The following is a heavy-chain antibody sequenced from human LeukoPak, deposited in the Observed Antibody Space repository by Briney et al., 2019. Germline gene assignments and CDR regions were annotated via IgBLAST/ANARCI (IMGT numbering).Heavy chain of an antibody. J-gene: IGHJ4*02. Sequence: GGSLRLSCAGSGLTFSTYNMNWVRQAPGKGLEWVSGISGSGGSTNYADSVKGRFTISRDNSKNTLYLQMNSLRAEDTAVYYCAKDQRSIAVAGYFDYWGQGTLVTVSS. V-gene: IGHV3-23*01. CDR1: GLTFSTYN. CDR3: AKDQRSIAVAGYFDY. D-gene: IGHD6-19*01. CDR2: ISGSGGST.